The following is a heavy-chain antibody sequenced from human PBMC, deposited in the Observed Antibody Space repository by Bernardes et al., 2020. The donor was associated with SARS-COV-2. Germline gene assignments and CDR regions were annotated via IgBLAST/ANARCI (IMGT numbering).Heavy chain of an antibody. Sequence: SETLSLTCTVSGGSISSYYWSWIRQPPGKGLEWIGYIYYSGSTNYNPSLKSRVTISVDTSKNQFSLKLSSVTAADTAVYYCARDQRTSEYSSGWYNYYYYSDMDVWGQGTTVTVSS. CDR1: GGSISSYY. V-gene: IGHV4-59*01. CDR2: IYYSGST. J-gene: IGHJ6*02. D-gene: IGHD6-19*01. CDR3: ARDQRTSEYSSGWYNYYYYSDMDV.